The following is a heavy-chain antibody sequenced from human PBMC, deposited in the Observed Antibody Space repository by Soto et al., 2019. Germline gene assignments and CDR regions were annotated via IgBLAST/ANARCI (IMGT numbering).Heavy chain of an antibody. V-gene: IGHV4-34*01. D-gene: IGHD2-2*01. CDR1: GGSFSGYY. J-gene: IGHJ6*02. CDR2: INHSGST. CDR3: ARGRRGLGYCSSTSCPRSPYYYYYGMDV. Sequence: PSETLSLTCAVYGGSFSGYYWSWIRQPPGKGLEWIGEINHSGSTNYNPSLKSRVTISVDTSENQFSLKLSSVTAADTAVYYCARGRRGLGYCSSTSCPRSPYYYYYGMDVWGQGTTVTVSS.